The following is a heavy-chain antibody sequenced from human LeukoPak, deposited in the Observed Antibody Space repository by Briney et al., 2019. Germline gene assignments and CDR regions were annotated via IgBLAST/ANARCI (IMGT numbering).Heavy chain of an antibody. CDR2: IYYSGST. J-gene: IGHJ4*02. D-gene: IGHD4-17*01. CDR1: GGSISSYY. CDR3: ARGEGTTVTKIDY. Sequence: SETPSLTCTVSGGSISSYYWSWIRQPPGKGLEWIGYIYYSGSTNYNPSLKSRVTISVDTSKNQFSLKLSSVTAADTAVYYCARGEGTTVTKIDYWGQGTLVTVSS. V-gene: IGHV4-59*01.